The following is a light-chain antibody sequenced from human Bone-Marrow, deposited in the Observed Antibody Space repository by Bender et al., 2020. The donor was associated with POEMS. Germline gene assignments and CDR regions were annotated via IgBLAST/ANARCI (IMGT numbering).Light chain of an antibody. V-gene: IGLV1-44*01. J-gene: IGLJ3*02. Sequence: QSVLTQPPSASGTPGQRVAITCSGSSSNIGSHTVSWYQQLPGTAPKLLIYNNNQRPSGVPDRFSGSKSGTSASLAISGLQSEDEGDYYCQSYDNSLGGWVFGGGTKLTVL. CDR3: QSYDNSLGGWV. CDR2: NNN. CDR1: SSNIGSHT.